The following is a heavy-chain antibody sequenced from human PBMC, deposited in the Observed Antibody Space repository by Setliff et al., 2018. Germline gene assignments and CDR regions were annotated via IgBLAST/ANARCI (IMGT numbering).Heavy chain of an antibody. V-gene: IGHV4-61*02. CDR1: GGSITSGSYY. CDR3: ARDNTIVGATDY. Sequence: TLSLTCAVSGGSITSGSYYWSWIRQPAGEGLEWIGRLHTSGTTDYNPSLKGRVTISADTSTNHFSLKLTSVTAADTAVYYCARDNTIVGATDYWGQGAQVTVSS. CDR2: LHTSGTT. J-gene: IGHJ4*02. D-gene: IGHD1-26*01.